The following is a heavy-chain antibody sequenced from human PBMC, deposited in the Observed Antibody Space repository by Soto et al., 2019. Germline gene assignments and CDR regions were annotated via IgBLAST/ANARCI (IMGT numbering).Heavy chain of an antibody. CDR3: AGGGVRGVITRTRDYYGMDV. D-gene: IGHD3-10*01. V-gene: IGHV5-51*01. CDR2: IYPGDSDT. Sequence: GESLKISCKGSGYSFTSYWIGWVRQMPGKGLEWMGIIYPGDSDTRYSPSFQGQVTISADKSICTAYLQWSSLKASDTAMYYCAGGGVRGVITRTRDYYGMDVWGQGTTVTVSS. J-gene: IGHJ6*02. CDR1: GYSFTSYW.